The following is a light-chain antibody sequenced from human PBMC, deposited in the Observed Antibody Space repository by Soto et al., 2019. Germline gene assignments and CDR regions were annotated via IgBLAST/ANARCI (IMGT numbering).Light chain of an antibody. CDR2: GAS. Sequence: EIVMTQSPGTLSVSPGERATLSCRASQSVSSNLAWYQQKPGQAPRLLIYGASTRATGIPARFSGSGSETDFTLTISSLQSEDFAVYYCQQYNVWPPWTFGQGTKVDIK. CDR1: QSVSSN. J-gene: IGKJ1*01. CDR3: QQYNVWPPWT. V-gene: IGKV3-15*01.